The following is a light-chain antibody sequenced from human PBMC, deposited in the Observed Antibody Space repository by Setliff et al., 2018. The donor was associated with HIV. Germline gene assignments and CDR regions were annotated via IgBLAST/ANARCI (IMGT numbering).Light chain of an antibody. J-gene: IGLJ1*01. V-gene: IGLV3-21*04. CDR3: QVWDSSSDHSYV. CDR2: YDS. CDR1: NIGSKS. Sequence: ELTQPPSVSVAPGKTARITCGGNNIGSKSVHWYQQKPGQAPVLVIYYDSDRPSGIPERFSGSKSGNTATLTISGVEAGDEADYYCQVWDSSSDHSYVFGTGTKV.